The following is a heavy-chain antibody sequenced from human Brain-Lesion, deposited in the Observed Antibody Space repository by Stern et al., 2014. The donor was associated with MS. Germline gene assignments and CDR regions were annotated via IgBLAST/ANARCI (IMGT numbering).Heavy chain of an antibody. Sequence: EVQLVESGGDLVQPGRSLRLSCAAFGFTFDDYAIHWVRQGPGKGLEWVAGISWNSGTIGYADSVKGRFTTSRDNAYSSLYLQMNSLRPEDTALYYCARDITGSSAYFAYWGQGTLVTVSS. J-gene: IGHJ4*02. CDR3: ARDITGSSAYFAY. D-gene: IGHD1-14*01. CDR2: ISWNSGTI. CDR1: GFTFDDYA. V-gene: IGHV3-9*01.